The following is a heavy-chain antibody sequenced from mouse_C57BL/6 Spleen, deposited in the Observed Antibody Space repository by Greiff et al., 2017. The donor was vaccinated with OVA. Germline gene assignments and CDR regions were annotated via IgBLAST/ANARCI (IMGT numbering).Heavy chain of an antibody. J-gene: IGHJ3*01. CDR1: GYTFTDYE. Sequence: QVQLQQPGAELVRPGASVTLSCKASGYTFTDYEMHWVKQTPVHGLEWIGAIDPETGGTAYNQKFKGKAILTADKSSSTAYMELRSLTSEDSAVYYCTRQAYYYGSRFAYWGQGTLVTVSA. CDR2: IDPETGGT. V-gene: IGHV1-15*01. CDR3: TRQAYYYGSRFAY. D-gene: IGHD1-1*01.